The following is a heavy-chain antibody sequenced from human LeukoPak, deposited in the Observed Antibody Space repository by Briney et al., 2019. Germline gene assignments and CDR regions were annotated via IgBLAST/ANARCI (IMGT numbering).Heavy chain of an antibody. CDR1: GYTFTTYG. J-gene: IGHJ4*02. CDR3: ARETYSNILTGTDY. CDR2: ISTYDDNI. Sequence: ASVKVSCKASGYTFTTYGLSWVRQAPGQGLEWLGWISTYDDNIKYAQSLQGRLTLTIDTATSTAYMELRSLTSDDTAVYYCARETYSNILTGTDYWGPGTLVTVSS. D-gene: IGHD3-9*01. V-gene: IGHV1-18*01.